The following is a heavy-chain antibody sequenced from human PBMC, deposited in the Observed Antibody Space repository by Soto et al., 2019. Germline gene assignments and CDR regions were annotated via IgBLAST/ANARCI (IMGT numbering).Heavy chain of an antibody. Sequence: QVQLVQSGTEVKKPGASVKVSCQASGYSISAYYIHWVRQAPGQGLEWMGWIDPKNGGTVSALKFQGRLTMTRDTSISTVYMDLSGLTSDDTALYYCGRDDYGIFPYWGQGSLVTVSS. V-gene: IGHV1-2*02. D-gene: IGHD3-10*01. CDR1: GYSISAYY. CDR3: GRDDYGIFPY. CDR2: IDPKNGGT. J-gene: IGHJ4*02.